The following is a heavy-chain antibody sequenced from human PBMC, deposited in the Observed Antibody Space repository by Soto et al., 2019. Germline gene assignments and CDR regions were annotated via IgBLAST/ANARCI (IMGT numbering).Heavy chain of an antibody. V-gene: IGHV3-15*07. CDR3: AADLGPAYDSNNWFDP. CDR1: GFIFSHAW. J-gene: IGHJ5*02. D-gene: IGHD2-21*01. Sequence: EVQLVESGGDLVKPGGSLRLSCAASGFIFSHAWFHWVRQPPGKGLELVARVKNNGGATDYAPSVQGRFTISRDDSKDTVYLQMSSLTSEDTALYYCAADLGPAYDSNNWFDPWGQGTLVTVSS. CDR2: VKNNGGAT.